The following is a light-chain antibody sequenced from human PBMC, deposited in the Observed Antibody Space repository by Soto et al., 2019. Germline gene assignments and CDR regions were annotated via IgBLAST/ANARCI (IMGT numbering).Light chain of an antibody. Sequence: EIVMTQSPATLSVSPGESATLSCRASQSVSGHLAWYQQKPGQAPRRLIYGTSTRATGIPARFSGSGSGTEFTLTISSLQSEDFAVYYGQQYNRWPLMYTFGQGTKLEIK. CDR3: QQYNRWPLMYT. CDR1: QSVSGH. J-gene: IGKJ2*01. V-gene: IGKV3-15*01. CDR2: GTS.